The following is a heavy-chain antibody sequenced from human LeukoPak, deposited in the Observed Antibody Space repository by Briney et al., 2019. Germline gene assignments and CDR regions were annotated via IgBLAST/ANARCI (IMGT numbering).Heavy chain of an antibody. V-gene: IGHV3-11*01. Sequence: GGSLRLSCAASGFTFSDYYMSWIRQAPGKGLEWVSYISSSGSTIYYADSVKGRFTISRDNAKNSLYLQMNSLRAEDTAVYYCARDRVVRGALCYYYYYYGMDVWGQGTTVTVSS. CDR2: ISSSGSTI. CDR3: ARDRVVRGALCYYYYYYGMDV. J-gene: IGHJ6*02. D-gene: IGHD3-10*01. CDR1: GFTFSDYY.